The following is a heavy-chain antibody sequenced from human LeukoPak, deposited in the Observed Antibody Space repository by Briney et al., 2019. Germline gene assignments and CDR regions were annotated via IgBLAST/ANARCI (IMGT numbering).Heavy chain of an antibody. CDR3: ARHGNFYDTSQSVP. CDR2: VYHSGST. J-gene: IGHJ5*02. D-gene: IGHD3-22*01. CDR1: GYTISSDYY. V-gene: IGHV4-38-2*01. Sequence: SETLTLTCAVSGYTISSDYYWGWIRHPPGKRLEGIGSVYHSGSTYYTQSLKSRVTISGDKSKSSLSLKLSSVTAEDAAVYYCARHGNFYDTSQSVPCGQGTLVTVSS.